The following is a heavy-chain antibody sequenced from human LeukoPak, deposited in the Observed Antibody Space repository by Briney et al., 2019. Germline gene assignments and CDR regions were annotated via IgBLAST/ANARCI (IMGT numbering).Heavy chain of an antibody. J-gene: IGHJ6*02. CDR1: EGTFSSYA. CDR2: IIPIFGTA. V-gene: IGHV1-69*05. Sequence: SVKVSCKASEGTFSSYAISWVRQAPGQGLEWMGGIIPIFGTANYAQKFQGRVTITTDESTSTAYMELSSLRSEDTAVYYCARGGSGYSYGMDVWGQGTTVTVSS. CDR3: ARGGSGYSYGMDV. D-gene: IGHD3-22*01.